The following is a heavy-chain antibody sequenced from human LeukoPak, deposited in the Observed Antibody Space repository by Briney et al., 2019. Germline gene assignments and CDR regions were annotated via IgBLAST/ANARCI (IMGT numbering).Heavy chain of an antibody. Sequence: VASVKVSCKASGYTFTSYGISWVRQAPGQGLEWMGWTSAYNGNTNYAQKLQGRVTMTTDTSTSTAYMELRSLRSDDTAVYYCARGGYSSSWPPTRWFDPWGQGTLVTVSS. CDR2: TSAYNGNT. V-gene: IGHV1-18*01. J-gene: IGHJ5*02. D-gene: IGHD6-13*01. CDR1: GYTFTSYG. CDR3: ARGGYSSSWPPTRWFDP.